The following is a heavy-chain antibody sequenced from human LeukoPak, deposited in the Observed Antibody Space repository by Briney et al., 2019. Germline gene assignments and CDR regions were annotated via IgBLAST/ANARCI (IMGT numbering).Heavy chain of an antibody. J-gene: IGHJ4*02. Sequence: PSETLSLTCAVYGGSFSGYYWSWIRQPPGKGLEWIGEINHSGSTNYNPSLKSRVTISVDTSKNQFSLKLSSVTAADTAVYYCARGMSLGIDYWGQGTLVTVSS. CDR3: ARGMSLGIDY. CDR2: INHSGST. CDR1: GGSFSGYY. V-gene: IGHV4-34*09.